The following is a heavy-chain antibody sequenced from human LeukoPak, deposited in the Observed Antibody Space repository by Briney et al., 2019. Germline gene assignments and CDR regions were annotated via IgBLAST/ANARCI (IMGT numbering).Heavy chain of an antibody. J-gene: IGHJ5*02. CDR1: GGSITSSNW. Sequence: SETLSLTCAVSGGSITSSNWWSWVRQPPGKGLEWIGEIYYTGNTNYNPSLKSRVTISVDKSNNQFSLNLSSVTAADTAVYYCARAYSSSWYFNWFDPWGQGTLVTVSS. CDR3: ARAYSSSWYFNWFDP. V-gene: IGHV4-4*02. CDR2: IYYTGNT. D-gene: IGHD6-13*01.